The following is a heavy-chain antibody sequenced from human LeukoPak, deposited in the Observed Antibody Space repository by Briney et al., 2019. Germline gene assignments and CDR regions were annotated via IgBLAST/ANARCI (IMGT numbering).Heavy chain of an antibody. D-gene: IGHD3-9*01. Sequence: SETLSLTCTVSGDSISSSSYWAWIRQPPGKGREWIGSVYYSGSTYYNPSLKSRVTISVDTSKNQFSLKLSSVTAADTAVYYCARHEGYDVLTGYYYYYMDVWGKGTTVTISS. J-gene: IGHJ6*03. CDR3: ARHEGYDVLTGYYYYYMDV. V-gene: IGHV4-39*01. CDR1: GDSISSSSY. CDR2: VYYSGST.